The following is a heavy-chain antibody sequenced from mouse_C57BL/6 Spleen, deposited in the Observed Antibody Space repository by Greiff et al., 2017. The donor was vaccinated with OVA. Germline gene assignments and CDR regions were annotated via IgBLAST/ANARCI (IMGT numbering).Heavy chain of an antibody. J-gene: IGHJ3*01. Sequence: QVQLQQPGAELVMPGASVKLSCKASGYTFTSYWMHWVKQRPGQGLEWIGEIDPSDSYTNYNQKFKGKSTLTVDKSSSPAYMQLSSLTSEDSAVYYCARGGSSLAWFAYWGQGTLVTVSA. D-gene: IGHD1-1*01. CDR2: IDPSDSYT. CDR3: ARGGSSLAWFAY. V-gene: IGHV1-69*01. CDR1: GYTFTSYW.